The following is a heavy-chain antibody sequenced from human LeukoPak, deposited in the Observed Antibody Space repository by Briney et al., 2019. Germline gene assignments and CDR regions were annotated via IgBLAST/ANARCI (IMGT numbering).Heavy chain of an antibody. CDR1: GFTFSDYA. J-gene: IGHJ4*02. D-gene: IGHD3-10*01. V-gene: IGHV3-23*01. CDR2: ISGSGSST. Sequence: GGSLRLSCVVSGFTFSDYAMSWVRQAPGKGLDWVSVISGSGSSTNYADSVKGRCTISRDNSKKILYLQMDSQRVEDTAVYYCAKGSGLCFGETWGQGTLVTVSS. CDR3: AKGSGLCFGET.